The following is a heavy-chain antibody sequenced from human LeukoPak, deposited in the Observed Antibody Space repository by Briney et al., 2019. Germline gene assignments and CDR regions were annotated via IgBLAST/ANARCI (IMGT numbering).Heavy chain of an antibody. Sequence: GGSLRLSCAASAFSLSAYNMNWVRQAPGKGLEWVSSISYTGTYIYYADSVKGRFTISKDNAQNSLYLQMNSLRAEDTAIYYCVRDRGTYRPIDYWGQGTLVTVSS. CDR3: VRDRGTYRPIDY. V-gene: IGHV3-21*04. CDR2: ISYTGTYI. CDR1: AFSLSAYN. J-gene: IGHJ4*02. D-gene: IGHD1-26*01.